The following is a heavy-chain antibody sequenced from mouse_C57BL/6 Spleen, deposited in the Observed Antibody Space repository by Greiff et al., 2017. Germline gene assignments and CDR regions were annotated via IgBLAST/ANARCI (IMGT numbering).Heavy chain of an antibody. D-gene: IGHD1-1*01. J-gene: IGHJ3*01. Sequence: QVQLQQPGAELVMPGASVKLSCKASGYTFTSYWMHWVKQRPGQGLEWIGEIDPSDSYTNYNQKFKGKSTLTVDKSSSTAYMQLSSLTSEDSAVYYCARGYYGSSSAWFAYGGQGTLVTVSA. CDR2: IDPSDSYT. CDR1: GYTFTSYW. V-gene: IGHV1-69*01. CDR3: ARGYYGSSSAWFAY.